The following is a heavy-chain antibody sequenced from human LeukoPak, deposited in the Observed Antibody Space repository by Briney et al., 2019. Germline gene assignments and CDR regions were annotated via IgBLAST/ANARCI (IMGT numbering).Heavy chain of an antibody. Sequence: GGSLRLSCATSGFNFSDSRMTWVRQAPGKGLQWVANINRDGTGKHFLDSIEGRFTIPRDNRKKSLYLQMNSLRPQDTAVYFCVRGDWYFESWGQGTLVTVSS. CDR2: INRDGTGK. D-gene: IGHD2-21*01. J-gene: IGHJ4*02. CDR1: GFNFSDSR. V-gene: IGHV3-7*04. CDR3: VRGDWYFES.